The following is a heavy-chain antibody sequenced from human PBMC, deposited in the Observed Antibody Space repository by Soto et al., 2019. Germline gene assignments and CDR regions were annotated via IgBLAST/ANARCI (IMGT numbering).Heavy chain of an antibody. CDR3: ARDRGYYGWGVMDV. CDR1: GFTFSSYG. D-gene: IGHD3-10*01. J-gene: IGHJ6*02. Sequence: QVQLVESGGGVVQPGRSLRLSCAPSGFTFSSYGMHWVRQAPGKGLEWVAVIWYDGSNKYYSDSVKGRFTISRDNSKNTLYLQMNSLRAEDTAVYYCARDRGYYGWGVMDVWGQGTTVTVSS. CDR2: IWYDGSNK. V-gene: IGHV3-33*01.